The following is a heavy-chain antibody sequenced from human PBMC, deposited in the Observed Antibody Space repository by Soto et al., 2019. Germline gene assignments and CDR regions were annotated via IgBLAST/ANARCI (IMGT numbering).Heavy chain of an antibody. CDR1: GGSITTNDW. CDR2: IYHTGLN. Sequence: SETLSLTGTVSGGSITTNDWWSWVRQPPGKGLEWIGEIYHTGLNNYNPSLKSRVTMSVDTSKNQFSLMLTSVTAADTAMYFCASAIEMQGETLRFDSWGQVTLVTV. V-gene: IGHV4-4*02. D-gene: IGHD3-16*01. CDR3: ASAIEMQGETLRFDS. J-gene: IGHJ4*02.